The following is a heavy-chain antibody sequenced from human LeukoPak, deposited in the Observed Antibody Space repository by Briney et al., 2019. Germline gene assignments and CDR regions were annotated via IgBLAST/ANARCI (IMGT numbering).Heavy chain of an antibody. CDR2: IISSSSYI. CDR3: CSHNWFDL. J-gene: IGHJ5*02. Sequence: GGSLRLSCAASGFTFSSYSMNWVRQAPGKGLEWVSSIISSSSYIYYADSVKGRFTISRDNDKNSLYLQIYSLRADDTAVYYCCSHNWFDLWGQGTLVTVSS. V-gene: IGHV3-21*01. CDR1: GFTFSSYS.